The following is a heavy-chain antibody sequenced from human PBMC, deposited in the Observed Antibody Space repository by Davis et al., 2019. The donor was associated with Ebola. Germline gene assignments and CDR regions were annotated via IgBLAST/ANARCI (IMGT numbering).Heavy chain of an antibody. Sequence: SCAASGFTVSSNYMSWVRQPPGKGLEWIGEIYHSGSTNYNPSLKSRVTISVDKSKNQFSLKLSSVTAADTAVYYCASNGDLSGGDYWGQGTLVTVSS. CDR3: ASNGDLSGGDY. D-gene: IGHD4-17*01. CDR2: IYHSGST. CDR1: GFTVSSNY. J-gene: IGHJ4*02. V-gene: IGHV4-4*02.